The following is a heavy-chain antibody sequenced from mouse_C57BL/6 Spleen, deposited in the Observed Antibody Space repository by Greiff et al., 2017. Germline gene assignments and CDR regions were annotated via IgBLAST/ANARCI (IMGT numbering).Heavy chain of an antibody. D-gene: IGHD2-5*01. CDR1: GFTFSDYG. CDR3: ARRSNSLYWYFDV. Sequence: EVKVEESGGGLVKPGGSLKLSCAASGFTFSDYGMHWVRQAPEKGLEWVAYISSGSSTIYYADTVKGRFTISRDNAKNTLFLQMTSLRSEDTAMYYCARRSNSLYWYFDVWGTGTTVTVSS. CDR2: ISSGSSTI. J-gene: IGHJ1*03. V-gene: IGHV5-17*01.